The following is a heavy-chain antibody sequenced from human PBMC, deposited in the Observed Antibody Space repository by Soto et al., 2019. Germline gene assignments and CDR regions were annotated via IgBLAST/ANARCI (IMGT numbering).Heavy chain of an antibody. J-gene: IGHJ6*02. V-gene: IGHV3-23*01. CDR1: GFTFSSYA. D-gene: IGHD6-6*01. CDR2: LSGSGGST. Sequence: EVQLLESGGGLVQPGGSLRLSCAASGFTFSSYAMSWVRQAPGKGLEWVSALSGSGGSTYYADSVKGRFTISRDNSKNTLYLQMNSLRAEDTAVYYCAKDLLEYSSSSFANYGMDVWGQGTTVTVSS. CDR3: AKDLLEYSSSSFANYGMDV.